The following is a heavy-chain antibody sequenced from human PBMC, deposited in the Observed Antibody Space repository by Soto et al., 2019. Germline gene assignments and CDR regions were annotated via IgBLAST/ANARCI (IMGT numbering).Heavy chain of an antibody. Sequence: ASVKVSCKASGYTLTGYYMHWVRQAPGQGLEWMGWINPNSGGTNYAQKFQGRVTMTRDTSISTAYMELSRLRSDDTAVYYCARDKGDFWSGYPLNWFDPWGQGTLVTVSS. V-gene: IGHV1-2*02. D-gene: IGHD3-3*01. CDR2: INPNSGGT. CDR3: ARDKGDFWSGYPLNWFDP. J-gene: IGHJ5*02. CDR1: GYTLTGYY.